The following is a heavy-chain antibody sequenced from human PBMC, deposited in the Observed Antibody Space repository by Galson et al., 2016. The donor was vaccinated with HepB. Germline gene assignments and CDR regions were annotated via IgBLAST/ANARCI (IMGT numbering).Heavy chain of an antibody. J-gene: IGHJ4*02. CDR1: GGSIGGNY. V-gene: IGHV4-59*01. D-gene: IGHD1-26*01. Sequence: ETLSLTCTVSGGSIGGNYWSWMRQTPGKGLEWIGFIYSNGLTNYNPSLKSGVTISLDTSNNQFPMRLRSVTAADTAVYYCARGQYSLASYSYYFDYWGQGTLVTVSS. CDR3: ARGQYSLASYSYYFDY. CDR2: IYSNGLT.